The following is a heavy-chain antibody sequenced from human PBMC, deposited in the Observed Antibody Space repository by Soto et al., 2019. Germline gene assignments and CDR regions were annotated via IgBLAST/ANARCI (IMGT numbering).Heavy chain of an antibody. Sequence: GGSLRVSCAAAGFTFSSYSMNWVRQAPGKGLEWVSSISSSSSYIYYADSVKGRFTISRDNAKNSLYLQMNSLRAEDTAVYYCARDIVVVAATYDAFDIWGQGTMVTV. CDR2: ISSSSSYI. CDR1: GFTFSSYS. CDR3: ARDIVVVAATYDAFDI. D-gene: IGHD2-15*01. J-gene: IGHJ3*02. V-gene: IGHV3-21*01.